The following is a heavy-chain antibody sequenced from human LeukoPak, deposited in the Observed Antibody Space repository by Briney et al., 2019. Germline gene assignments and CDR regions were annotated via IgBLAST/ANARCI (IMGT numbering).Heavy chain of an antibody. CDR2: ISYDGSNK. Sequence: PGGSLRLSCAASGFIFSSYGMHWVRQAPGKGLEWVAVISYDGSNKYYADSVKGRFTISRDNSKNTLHLQMNSLRAEDTAVYYCASRHCSGGGCYFAGADPFDYWGQGTLVTVSS. CDR1: GFIFSSYG. J-gene: IGHJ4*02. CDR3: ASRHCSGGGCYFAGADPFDY. D-gene: IGHD2-15*01. V-gene: IGHV3-30*03.